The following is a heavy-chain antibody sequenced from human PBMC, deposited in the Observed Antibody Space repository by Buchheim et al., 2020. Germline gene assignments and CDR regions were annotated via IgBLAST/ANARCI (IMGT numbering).Heavy chain of an antibody. J-gene: IGHJ4*02. CDR3: AKTNYYESSGYIDY. D-gene: IGHD3-22*01. Sequence: QVQLVESGGGVVQPGRSLRLSCAASGFTFSSYGMHWVRQAPGKGLEWVAVISYDGSNAYYADSVKGRFTSSRDNSKNTLLRQMNSLRAEDTAVFYCAKTNYYESSGYIDYWGQGTL. CDR2: ISYDGSNA. CDR1: GFTFSSYG. V-gene: IGHV3-30*18.